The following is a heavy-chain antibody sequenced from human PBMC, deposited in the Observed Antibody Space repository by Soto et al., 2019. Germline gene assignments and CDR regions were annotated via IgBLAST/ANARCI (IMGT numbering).Heavy chain of an antibody. Sequence: QVQLVQSGAEVKKPGSSVKVSCKASGGSLSIYGISWVRQAPGEGLEWMGAIIPVFGTPNYAQKFQDRVTITADEATTTVYMDVRSLTSEYTAVYYCARGDATKIVVTTYYAMDVWGQGTTVTVSS. CDR3: ARGDATKIVVTTYYAMDV. CDR2: IIPVFGTP. V-gene: IGHV1-69*12. CDR1: GGSLSIYG. J-gene: IGHJ6*02. D-gene: IGHD3-22*01.